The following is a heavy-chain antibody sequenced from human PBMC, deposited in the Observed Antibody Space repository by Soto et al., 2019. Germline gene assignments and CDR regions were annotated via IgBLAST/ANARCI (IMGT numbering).Heavy chain of an antibody. CDR2: IGHLENT. J-gene: IGHJ5*02. V-gene: IGHV4-30-2*06. CDR3: ARGGSKAPFRS. Sequence: QLRLQESGSGVVRTSETLSLTCTVSGGSITHGGFSWSWIRQSPGKGLEWIGYIGHLENTYFHPTFNRPLTMAIDRSKHQFSLNLSSVTAADRAVYYCARGGSKAPFRSLGQGVLVSVSS. CDR1: GGSITHGGFS. D-gene: IGHD2-15*01.